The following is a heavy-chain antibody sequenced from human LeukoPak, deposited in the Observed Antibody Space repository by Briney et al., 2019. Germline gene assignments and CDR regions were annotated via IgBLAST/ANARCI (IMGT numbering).Heavy chain of an antibody. D-gene: IGHD1-20*01. J-gene: IGHJ4*02. CDR1: GFTLSSYW. CDR2: FSGSGGST. Sequence: PGGSLRLSCAASGFTLSSYWMSWVRQAPGKGLEWVSGFSGSGGSTYYADSVKGRFTISRDNSKNTLYLQMNSLRVEDTAVYYCAKAGMTRFDYWGQGIMVTVSS. CDR3: AKAGMTRFDY. V-gene: IGHV3-23*01.